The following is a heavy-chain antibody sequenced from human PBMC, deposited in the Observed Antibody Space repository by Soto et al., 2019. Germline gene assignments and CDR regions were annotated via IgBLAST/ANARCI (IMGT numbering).Heavy chain of an antibody. Sequence: GGSLRLSCSASGFAFSDYTMGWVRLTPGKGLEWVSTISSSSSYIYYADSVKGRFTISRDNAKNSLYLQMNSLRAEDTAVYYWARDRVRRSLVAATSFSLFDPWGQGTLVTVSS. V-gene: IGHV3-21*01. D-gene: IGHD2-15*01. CDR3: ARDRVRRSLVAATSFSLFDP. CDR1: GFAFSDYT. J-gene: IGHJ5*02. CDR2: ISSSSSYI.